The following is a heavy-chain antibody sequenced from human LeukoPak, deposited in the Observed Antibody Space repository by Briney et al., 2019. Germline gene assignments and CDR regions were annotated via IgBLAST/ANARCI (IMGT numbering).Heavy chain of an antibody. CDR1: GFTFSNYN. Sequence: GGSLRLSCAASGFTFSNYNINWVRQAPGKGLEWVSYISSSSSTIYYADSVKGRFTISRDNAKNSLYLRMNSLRAEDTAVYYCVRGSTGDYFDYWGQGTLVTVSS. V-gene: IGHV3-48*01. D-gene: IGHD1-14*01. CDR2: ISSSSSTI. J-gene: IGHJ4*02. CDR3: VRGSTGDYFDY.